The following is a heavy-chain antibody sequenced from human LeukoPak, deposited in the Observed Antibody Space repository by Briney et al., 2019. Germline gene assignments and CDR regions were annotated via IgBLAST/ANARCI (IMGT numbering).Heavy chain of an antibody. CDR1: GFTFSSYA. D-gene: IGHD1-26*01. CDR3: ARDWEGRGMDV. J-gene: IGHJ6*02. CDR2: ISYDGSNK. V-gene: IGHV3-30-3*01. Sequence: GGSLRLSCAASGFTFSSYAMHWVRQAPGKGLEWVAVISYDGSNKYYADSVKGRFTISRDNAKNSLYLQMNSLRAEDTAVYYCARDWEGRGMDVWGQGTTVTVSS.